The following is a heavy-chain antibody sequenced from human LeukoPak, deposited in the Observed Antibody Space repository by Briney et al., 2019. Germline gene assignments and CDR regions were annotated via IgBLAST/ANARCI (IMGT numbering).Heavy chain of an antibody. CDR2: ISYDGSDE. CDR1: GFSFSTCG. J-gene: IGHJ4*02. CDR3: AKDRGYSGYGIDY. Sequence: PGGSLRLSCAASGFSFSTCGMHWVRQAPGKGLEWVADISYDGSDEYYADSVKGRFTISRDNSKNTLYLQMTSLRAEDTAVYYCAKDRGYSGYGIDYWGQGTLVTVSS. V-gene: IGHV3-30*18. D-gene: IGHD5-12*01.